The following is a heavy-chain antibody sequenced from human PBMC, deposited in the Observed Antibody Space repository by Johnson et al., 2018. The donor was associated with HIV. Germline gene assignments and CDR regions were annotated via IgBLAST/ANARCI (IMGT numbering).Heavy chain of an antibody. D-gene: IGHD5-24*01. J-gene: IGHJ3*02. V-gene: IGHV3-30-3*01. CDR2: ISYDGSNK. CDR1: GFTLSNHA. Sequence: QVQLVESGGGLVQPGGSLRLSCATSGFTLSNHAVHWVRQAPGKGLEWVAVISYDGSNKYYADSVKGRFTISRDNSKNTLYLQMNSLRAEDTAVYYCAAHLVEMATKSLNSFDIWGQGTLVTVSS. CDR3: AAHLVEMATKSLNSFDI.